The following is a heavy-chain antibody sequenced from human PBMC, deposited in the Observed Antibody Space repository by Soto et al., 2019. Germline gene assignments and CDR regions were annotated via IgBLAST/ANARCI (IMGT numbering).Heavy chain of an antibody. D-gene: IGHD3-10*01. CDR3: ARWFTYGNFDYFDY. Sequence: PGGSLRLSCAASGFTFNTYWMYWFRQAPGKGLVWVSRINSGGGTTTYADSVKGRFTISRDNAKNTLYLQMNGLRAEDTAVYYCARWFTYGNFDYFDYWGQGTQVTVSA. CDR2: INSGGGTT. J-gene: IGHJ4*02. V-gene: IGHV3-74*01. CDR1: GFTFNTYW.